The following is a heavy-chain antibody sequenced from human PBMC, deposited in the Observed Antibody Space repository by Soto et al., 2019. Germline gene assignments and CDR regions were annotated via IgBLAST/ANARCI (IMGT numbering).Heavy chain of an antibody. D-gene: IGHD2-15*01. Sequence: GASVKVSCKASGGTFSTHAIIWVRQPPGHGLEWMGGIIPISGTTYYTQKFQGRVTITADEPTSTAFMELSSLKSEDTAVFYCARGYCSGGNCYSGMDVWGQGTMVTVSS. V-gene: IGHV1-69*13. J-gene: IGHJ6*02. CDR3: ARGYCSGGNCYSGMDV. CDR1: GGTFSTHA. CDR2: IIPISGTT.